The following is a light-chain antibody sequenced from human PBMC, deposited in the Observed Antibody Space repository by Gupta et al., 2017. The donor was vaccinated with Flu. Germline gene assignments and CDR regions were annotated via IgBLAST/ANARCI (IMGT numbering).Light chain of an antibody. CDR1: QGISNY. J-gene: IGKJ3*01. CDR2: AAS. Sequence: DIQMTQSPSSLSASVGDRVTITCRASQGISNYLAWYQQKSGKVPKILIYAASTLQSGVPSRFSGSGSGTDFTLTISSLQPEDVATYYCQKYNSAPPLFTFGPGTKVDIK. CDR3: QKYNSAPPLFT. V-gene: IGKV1-27*01.